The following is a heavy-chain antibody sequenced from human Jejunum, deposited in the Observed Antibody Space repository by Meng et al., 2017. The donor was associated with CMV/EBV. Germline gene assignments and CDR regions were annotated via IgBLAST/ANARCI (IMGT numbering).Heavy chain of an antibody. Sequence: SGSSFTSYWIGWVRRIPGKGLEWMGIIYPGESDTRYSPSFQGQVIISADKSITTAYLQWSSLKASDTAMYYCARRGYSYGYGMDVWGQGTTVTVSS. CDR2: IYPGESDT. V-gene: IGHV5-51*01. CDR1: GSSFTSYW. J-gene: IGHJ6*02. D-gene: IGHD5-18*01. CDR3: ARRGYSYGYGMDV.